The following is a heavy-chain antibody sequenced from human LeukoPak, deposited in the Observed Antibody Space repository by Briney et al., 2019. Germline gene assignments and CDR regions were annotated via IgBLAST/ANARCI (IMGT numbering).Heavy chain of an antibody. CDR2: INQDGSEK. D-gene: IGHD3-10*01. J-gene: IGHJ4*02. V-gene: IGHV3-7*03. CDR3: AKDRVWFGELSY. Sequence: GGSLRLSCAASGFTFGTYWMNWVRRAPGKGLEWVANINQDGSEKYYVDSVKGRFTISRDNAKNSLYLQMNSLRAEDTAVYYCAKDRVWFGELSYWGQGTLVTVSS. CDR1: GFTFGTYW.